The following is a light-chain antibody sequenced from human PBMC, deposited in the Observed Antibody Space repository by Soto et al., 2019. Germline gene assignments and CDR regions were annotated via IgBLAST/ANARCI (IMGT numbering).Light chain of an antibody. CDR3: QQYNNWPPDRT. J-gene: IGKJ1*01. V-gene: IGKV3-15*01. Sequence: EIVMTQSPATLSVSPGERATLSCRASQSVSSNLAWYQQKPGQAPRLLIYGASTRATGIPARFSGSGSGTEFTLTISSLQSEDFAIYFCQQYNNWPPDRTFVQGTKVEIK. CDR1: QSVSSN. CDR2: GAS.